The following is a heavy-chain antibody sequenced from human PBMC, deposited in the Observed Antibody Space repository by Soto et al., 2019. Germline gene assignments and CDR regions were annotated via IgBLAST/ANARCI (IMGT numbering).Heavy chain of an antibody. CDR1: GYTFTSYG. J-gene: IGHJ5*02. CDR2: ISAYNGNT. D-gene: IGHD6-13*01. V-gene: IGHV1-18*01. Sequence: QVPLVQSGAEVKKPGASVKVSCKASGYTFTSYGISWVRQAPGQGLEWMGWISAYNGNTNYAQKLQGRVTMTTDTSTSTAYMELRSLRSDDTAVYYCARVWDLALSSSWVSWFDPWGQGTLVTVSS. CDR3: ARVWDLALSSSWVSWFDP.